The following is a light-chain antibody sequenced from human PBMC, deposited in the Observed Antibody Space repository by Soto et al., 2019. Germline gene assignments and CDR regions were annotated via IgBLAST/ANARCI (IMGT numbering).Light chain of an antibody. V-gene: IGKV1-17*01. J-gene: IGKJ5*01. Sequence: DIQMTQSASSLSASVGDRVTITCRASQGIRNELGWYQQNPGKAPKLLIYAASSLQSGVPSRFSGSGSGTDFTLTISSLQPEDFAVYYCQQYGSSPPDTFGQGRRLEIK. CDR2: AAS. CDR1: QGIRNE. CDR3: QQYGSSPPDT.